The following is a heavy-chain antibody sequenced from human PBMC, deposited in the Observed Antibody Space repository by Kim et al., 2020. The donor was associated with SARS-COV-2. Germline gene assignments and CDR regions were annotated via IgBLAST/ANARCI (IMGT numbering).Heavy chain of an antibody. CDR2: INGDGTTA. V-gene: IGHV3-23*01. CDR1: GFIFSDYA. J-gene: IGHJ4*02. CDR3: ARRFAAAATIDY. Sequence: GGSLRLSCATSGFIFSDYAMSWVRQAPGKEPEWISGINGDGTTAYYTDSVKGRFTISRSNSKNTLFLQMNSLRGDDTAVYYCARRFAAAATIDYWGQGT. D-gene: IGHD6-13*01.